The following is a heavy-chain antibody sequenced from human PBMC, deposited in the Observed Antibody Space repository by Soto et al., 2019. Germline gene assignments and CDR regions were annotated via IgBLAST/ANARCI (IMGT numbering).Heavy chain of an antibody. D-gene: IGHD6-19*01. CDR3: AREHSSGWYLDV. CDR1: GFSFSTNT. V-gene: IGHV3-30-3*01. Sequence: QVLLVESGGGVVQPGRSLRLSCAASGFSFSTNTMYWVRQAPGKGLEWVAVTGNNKYYADSVKGRFTISGDNSENTLSLQMNSLRAEDTGVYYCAREHSSGWYLDVWGQGTTVAVSS. J-gene: IGHJ6*02. CDR2: TGNNK.